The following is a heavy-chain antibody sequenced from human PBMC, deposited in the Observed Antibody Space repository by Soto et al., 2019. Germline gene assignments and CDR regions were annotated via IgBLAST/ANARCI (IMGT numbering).Heavy chain of an antibody. V-gene: IGHV4-31*03. CDR2: IYDSGST. Sequence: QVQLKESGPGLVKPSQTLSLTCTVSGGSISSGGQYWSWIRQHPGKGLEWSGYIYDSGSTYYNPSLRSRVTISVDMSKKQFSLKLRSVTAADTAVYYCARDAAEYYFDYWGQGTLVTVSS. J-gene: IGHJ4*02. CDR3: ARDAAEYYFDY. CDR1: GGSISSGGQY. D-gene: IGHD6-25*01.